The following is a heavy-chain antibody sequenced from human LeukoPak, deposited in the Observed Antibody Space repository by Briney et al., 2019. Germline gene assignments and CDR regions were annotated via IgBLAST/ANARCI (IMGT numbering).Heavy chain of an antibody. CDR1: GGSISSYY. CDR3: ARQGYNWNDYYYYGMDV. Sequence: SETLSLTCTVSGGSISSYYWSWIRQPPGKEREWIGYIYYSGSTNYNPSLKSRVTISVDTSKNQFSLKLSSVTAADTAVYYCARQGYNWNDYYYYGMDVWGQGTTVTVSS. V-gene: IGHV4-59*08. J-gene: IGHJ6*02. D-gene: IGHD1-1*01. CDR2: IYYSGST.